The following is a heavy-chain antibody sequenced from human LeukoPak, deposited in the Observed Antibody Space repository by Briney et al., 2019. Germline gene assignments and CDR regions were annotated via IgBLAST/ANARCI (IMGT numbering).Heavy chain of an antibody. CDR3: ARFAYDSGSLS. Sequence: PGGALRHSCAASAFTFSRYLMHWVRQTPWGGLVWVSRISSDGTTKTYAFSVKGRFTISRDNARNTLYLQMNSLRDEDTAVYYCARFAYDSGSLSWGQGALVTVSS. CDR1: AFTFSRYL. J-gene: IGHJ5*02. D-gene: IGHD3-10*01. V-gene: IGHV3-74*01. CDR2: ISSDGTTK.